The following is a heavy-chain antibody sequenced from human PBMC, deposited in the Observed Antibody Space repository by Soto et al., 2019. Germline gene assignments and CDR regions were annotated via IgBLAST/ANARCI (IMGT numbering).Heavy chain of an antibody. D-gene: IGHD1-1*01. V-gene: IGHV1-3*01. J-gene: IGHJ4*02. CDR1: GYIFSDYA. CDR2: INAGNGKT. CDR3: ARGRWTQTTADYYLDY. Sequence: QVLLVQSGAEVKKPGASVRVSCKASGYIFSDYAMHWVRQAPGQRLEWMGWINAGNGKTKFSQNFQDRFTITRDTYAHTAYMELYSLKSEDTAVYYCARGRWTQTTADYYLDYWGQGTLVTVSS.